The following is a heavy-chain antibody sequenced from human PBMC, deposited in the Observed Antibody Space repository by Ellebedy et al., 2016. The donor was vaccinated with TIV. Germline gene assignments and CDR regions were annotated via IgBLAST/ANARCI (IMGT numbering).Heavy chain of an antibody. CDR1: GFSFSDYY. CDR2: ISSSGATT. J-gene: IGHJ6*02. V-gene: IGHV3-11*04. Sequence: GGSLRLSCAASGFSFSDYYMSWIRQAPGKGLEWISYISSSGATTYYADSAKGRFTISRDNSKNTLYLQMNSLRAEDTAVYYCAKDRDNYGGAPYNGMDIWGQGTTVTVSS. D-gene: IGHD5-18*01. CDR3: AKDRDNYGGAPYNGMDI.